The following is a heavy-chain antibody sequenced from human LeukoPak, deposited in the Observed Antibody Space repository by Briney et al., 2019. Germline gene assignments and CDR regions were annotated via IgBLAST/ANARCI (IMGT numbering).Heavy chain of an antibody. D-gene: IGHD1-26*01. J-gene: IGHJ3*02. CDR2: ISVSGNT. Sequence: GGSLRLSCAASGFTLGSYAMSWVRQAPGKGLEWVSAISVSGNTYHADSVKGRFTISRDSSKNTLYLQMNRLRAEDAAVYYCARYRFVVGATDSFDIWGQGTMVTVSS. CDR1: GFTLGSYA. V-gene: IGHV3-23*01. CDR3: ARYRFVVGATDSFDI.